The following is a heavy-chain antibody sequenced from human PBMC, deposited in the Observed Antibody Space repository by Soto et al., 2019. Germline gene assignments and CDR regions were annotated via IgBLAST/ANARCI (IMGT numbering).Heavy chain of an antibody. Sequence: QVQLVQSGAEVKKPGSSVKVFCKASGGTFSSYAISWVREAPGQGLEWMGGNIPIFGTANYEQKFQGRVTITADECTSTAYMELSSLRSEDTAVYYCARPSGYDDAFAIWGQGTMVTVSS. CDR1: GGTFSSYA. D-gene: IGHD3-3*01. V-gene: IGHV1-69*01. CDR3: ARPSGYDDAFAI. CDR2: NIPIFGTA. J-gene: IGHJ3*02.